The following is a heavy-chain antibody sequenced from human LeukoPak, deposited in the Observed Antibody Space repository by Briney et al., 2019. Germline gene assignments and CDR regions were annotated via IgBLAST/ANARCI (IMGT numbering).Heavy chain of an antibody. V-gene: IGHV4-39*01. CDR3: ARWRLGAYNWFDP. CDR2: IYYSGST. CDR1: GGSISSSSYY. J-gene: IGHJ5*02. D-gene: IGHD3-3*01. Sequence: PPETLSLTCTVSGGSISSSSYYWGWIRQPPGKGLEWIGSIYYSGSTYYNPSLKSRVTISVDTSKNQFSLKLSSVTAADTAVYYCARWRLGAYNWFDPWGQGTLVTVSS.